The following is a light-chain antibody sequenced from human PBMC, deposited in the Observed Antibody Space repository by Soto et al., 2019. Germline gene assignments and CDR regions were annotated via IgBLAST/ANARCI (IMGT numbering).Light chain of an antibody. CDR1: SSDVGGYNY. Sequence: QSALTQPASVSESPGQSITIPCAGTSSDVGGYNYVSWYQQYPGKAPKLIIYDVTNRPSGVSNRFSGSKSGNPASLTISGLQAEDEANYYCSSYASSSTLVLFGGGTKLTVL. CDR3: SSYASSSTLVL. CDR2: DVT. J-gene: IGLJ2*01. V-gene: IGLV2-14*01.